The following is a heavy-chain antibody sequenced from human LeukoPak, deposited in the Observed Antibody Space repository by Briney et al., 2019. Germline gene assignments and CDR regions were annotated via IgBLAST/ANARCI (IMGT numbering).Heavy chain of an antibody. CDR3: ATAGPTVGNYELFDC. D-gene: IGHD3-3*01. Sequence: PGGSLRLSCAASGFTVSSNYMSRVHQAPGKGLEWVSYISYNSGNMYYADSVKGRFTISRDNAKNSLYLQMNTLRAEDTAVQYCATAGPTVGNYELFDCWGQGTLVTVSS. CDR1: GFTVSSNY. V-gene: IGHV3-48*04. J-gene: IGHJ4*02. CDR2: ISYNSGNM.